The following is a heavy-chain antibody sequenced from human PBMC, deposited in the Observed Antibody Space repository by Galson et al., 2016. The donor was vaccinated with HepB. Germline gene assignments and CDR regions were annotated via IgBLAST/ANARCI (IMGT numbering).Heavy chain of an antibody. CDR1: GYTFTGYY. CDR3: ARAPSHSYPYYYGMDV. CDR2: IKPDSGGA. Sequence: SVKVSCKASGYTFTGYYMHWVRQAPGQGPEWMGWIKPDSGGANYAQKFQGRVNMTRDTSITTAYMELSRLRSDDTAVYYCARAPSHSYPYYYGMDVWGQGTTVTVSS. D-gene: IGHD5-18*01. V-gene: IGHV1-2*02. J-gene: IGHJ6*02.